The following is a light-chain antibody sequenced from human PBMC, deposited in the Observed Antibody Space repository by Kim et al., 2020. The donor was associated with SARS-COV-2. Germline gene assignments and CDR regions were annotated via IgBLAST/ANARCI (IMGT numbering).Light chain of an antibody. Sequence: LSASVGSRVTITCRASESISSWLAWYQQKPGKAPKLLIYKASSLESGVPSRFNGSGSGTEFTLTISSLQPDDVATYYCQQYSSYSLFGGGTKVEI. J-gene: IGKJ4*01. V-gene: IGKV1-5*03. CDR2: KAS. CDR3: QQYSSYSL. CDR1: ESISSW.